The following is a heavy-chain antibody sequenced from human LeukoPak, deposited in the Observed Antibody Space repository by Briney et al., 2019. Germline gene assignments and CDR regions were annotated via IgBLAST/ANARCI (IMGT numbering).Heavy chain of an antibody. V-gene: IGHV4-39*01. D-gene: IGHD3-22*01. Sequence: SETLSLTCTVSGGSISSSSYYWGWIRQPPGKWLEWIGSIYYSGSTYYNPSLKSRVTISVDTSKNPFSLKLSSVTAADTAVYYCARNSRYYDSSGYYSYFDYWGQGTLVTVSS. CDR3: ARNSRYYDSSGYYSYFDY. J-gene: IGHJ4*02. CDR1: GGSISSSSYY. CDR2: IYYSGST.